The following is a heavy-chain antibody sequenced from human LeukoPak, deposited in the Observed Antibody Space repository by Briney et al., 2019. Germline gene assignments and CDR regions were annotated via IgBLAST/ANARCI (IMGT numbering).Heavy chain of an antibody. CDR2: INHSGST. CDR1: GGSFSGYY. V-gene: IGHV4-34*01. J-gene: IGHJ4*02. D-gene: IGHD2-8*01. CDR3: AREGDIVPTPFDY. Sequence: SETLSLTCAVYGGSFSGYYWSWIRQPPGKGLECIGEINHSGSTNYNPSLKSRVTISVDTSKNQFSLKLSSVTAADTAVYYCAREGDIVPTPFDYWGQGTLVTVSS.